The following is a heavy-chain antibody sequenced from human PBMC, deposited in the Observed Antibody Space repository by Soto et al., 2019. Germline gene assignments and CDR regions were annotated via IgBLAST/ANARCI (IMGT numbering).Heavy chain of an antibody. V-gene: IGHV2-5*02. CDR1: GFALPYIGEG. D-gene: IGHD5-18*01. J-gene: IGHJ6*02. Sequence: QITLKESGPTLVKPTQTLTLTCTFSGFALPYIGEGVGWIRQPPGKALEGLALVYWDEDKRYNPSLRSRLTTTKDNSKKQVVLTKTNMDPVDTATYYCVQSRGVGYCLTFYSTHAYYGLDVWGQGTTVTVSS. CDR3: VQSRGVGYCLTFYSTHAYYGLDV. CDR2: VYWDEDK.